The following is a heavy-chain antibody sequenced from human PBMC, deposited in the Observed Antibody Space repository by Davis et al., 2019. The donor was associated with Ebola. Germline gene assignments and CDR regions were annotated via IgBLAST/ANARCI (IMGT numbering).Heavy chain of an antibody. D-gene: IGHD6-19*01. CDR2: ISAYNGNT. J-gene: IGHJ5*02. CDR1: GGTFSSYG. Sequence: AASVKVSCKASGGTFSSYGISWVRQAPGQGLEWMGWISAYNGNTNYAQKLQGRVTMTTDTSTSTAYMELSSLRSENTAVYYCARGRTVAGTRGLSWFDPWGQGTLVTVSS. V-gene: IGHV1-18*01. CDR3: ARGRTVAGTRGLSWFDP.